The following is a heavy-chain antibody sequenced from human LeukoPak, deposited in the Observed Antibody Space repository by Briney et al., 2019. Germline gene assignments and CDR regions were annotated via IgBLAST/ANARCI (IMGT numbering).Heavy chain of an antibody. D-gene: IGHD6-13*01. J-gene: IGHJ6*02. CDR1: GRSFSGYY. V-gene: IGHV4-34*01. CDR2: INHSGST. CDR3: ASLYSSSWYDYYYYGMDV. Sequence: PSETLSLTCAVYGRSFSGYYWSWIRQPPGKGLEWIGEINHSGSTNYNPSLKSRVTISVDTSKNQFSLKLSSVTAADTAVYYSASLYSSSWYDYYYYGMDVWGQGTTVTVSS.